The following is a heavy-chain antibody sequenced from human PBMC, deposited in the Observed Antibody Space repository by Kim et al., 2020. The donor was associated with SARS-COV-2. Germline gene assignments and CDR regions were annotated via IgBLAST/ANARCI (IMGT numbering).Heavy chain of an antibody. J-gene: IGHJ4*02. Sequence: ASVKVSCKASGYTFTAYAMNWVRQAPGQGLEWMGWINTNTGNPAYAQGFTGQFVFSLDTSVSTAYLQLTNLKAEDTAVYYCARNNYAGNSTFDYWGEGTLLTLS. V-gene: IGHV7-4-1*02. CDR2: INTNTGNP. CDR3: ARNNYAGNSTFDY. CDR1: GYTFTAYA. D-gene: IGHD6-13*01.